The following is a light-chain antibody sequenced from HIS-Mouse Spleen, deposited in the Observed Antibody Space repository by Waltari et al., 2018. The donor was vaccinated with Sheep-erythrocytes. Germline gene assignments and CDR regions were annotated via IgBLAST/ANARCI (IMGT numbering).Light chain of an antibody. J-gene: IGLJ2*01. CDR1: KLGDKY. V-gene: IGLV3-1*01. CDR3: QAWDSSTVV. CDR2: QDS. Sequence: SYELTQPPSVSVSPGQTASITCSGDKLGDKYACGYQQKPGPSPVLVIYQDSKRPSGIPERFSGSNSGNTATMTIIGTQAMYEADYYCQAWDSSTVVFGGGTKLPVL.